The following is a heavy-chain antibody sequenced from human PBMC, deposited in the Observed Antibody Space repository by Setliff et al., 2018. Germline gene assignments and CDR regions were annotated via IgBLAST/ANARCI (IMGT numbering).Heavy chain of an antibody. Sequence: PGGSLRLSCAGSGFTFSSHSMNWVRQAPGKGLEWISYISSTSGTIYYADSVKGRFTISRDNAKNSLYLQMNSLRTEDTAVYYCATDGVQNYNLDYWGQGTLVTVSS. V-gene: IGHV3-48*01. CDR2: ISSTSGTI. CDR1: GFTFSSHS. J-gene: IGHJ4*02. CDR3: ATDGVQNYNLDY. D-gene: IGHD1-1*01.